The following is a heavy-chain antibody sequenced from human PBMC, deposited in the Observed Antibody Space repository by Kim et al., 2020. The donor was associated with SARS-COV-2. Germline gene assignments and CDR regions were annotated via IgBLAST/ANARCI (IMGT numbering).Heavy chain of an antibody. CDR3: AKDSTRWGIAAAGTRFFDY. D-gene: IGHD6-13*01. Sequence: GGSLRLSCAASGFTFSSYAMSWVRQAPGKGLEWVSAISGSGGSTYYADSVKGRFTISRDNSKNTLYLQMNSLRAEDTAVYYCAKDSTRWGIAAAGTRFFDYWGQGTLVTVSS. CDR2: ISGSGGST. J-gene: IGHJ4*02. CDR1: GFTFSSYA. V-gene: IGHV3-23*01.